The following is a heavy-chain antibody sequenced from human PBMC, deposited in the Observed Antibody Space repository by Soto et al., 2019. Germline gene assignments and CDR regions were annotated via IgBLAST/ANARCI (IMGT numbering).Heavy chain of an antibody. Sequence: QVQLVQSGAEVKKPGSSVKVSCKASGGTFSSYAISWVRQAPGQGLEWMGGIIPIFGTANYAQKFQGRVTITADESTSTAYMELSSLRSEDTAVYYCAVGAYCGGDCYYYFDYWGQGTLVTVSS. J-gene: IGHJ4*02. D-gene: IGHD2-21*02. CDR2: IIPIFGTA. CDR1: GGTFSSYA. V-gene: IGHV1-69*01. CDR3: AVGAYCGGDCYYYFDY.